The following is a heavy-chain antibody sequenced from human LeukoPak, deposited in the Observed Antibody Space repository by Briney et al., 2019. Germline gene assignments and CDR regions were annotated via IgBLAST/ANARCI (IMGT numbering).Heavy chain of an antibody. CDR2: IGTAGDT. Sequence: PGGSLRLSCAASGFTFSGYWMSWVRQATGKGLEWVSAIGTAGDTHYPGSVKGRFTISRENAKNSLYLQMSSLRAGDTAVYYCARGYYYGSGSYWGFDYWGQGTLVTVSS. J-gene: IGHJ4*02. CDR3: ARGYYYGSGSYWGFDY. CDR1: GFTFSGYW. D-gene: IGHD3-10*01. V-gene: IGHV3-13*04.